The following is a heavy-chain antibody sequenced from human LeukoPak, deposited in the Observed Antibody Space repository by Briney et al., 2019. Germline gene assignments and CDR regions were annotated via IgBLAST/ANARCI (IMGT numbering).Heavy chain of an antibody. CDR3: AHRNYDILTSHYLFDY. Sequence: SGPTLVKPTQTLTLTCTFSAISLSTSGAGVGWIRQPPGNALEWLALISWDDDKRYSPSLKSRLTITKDTSKTQVVLTMPNMGPVDTATYYCAHRNYDILTSHYLFDYWGQGTLVTVSS. CDR1: AISLSTSGAG. D-gene: IGHD3-9*01. J-gene: IGHJ4*02. CDR2: ISWDDDK. V-gene: IGHV2-5*02.